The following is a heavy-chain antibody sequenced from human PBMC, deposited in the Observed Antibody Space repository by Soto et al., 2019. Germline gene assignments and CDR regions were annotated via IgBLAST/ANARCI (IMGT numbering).Heavy chain of an antibody. J-gene: IGHJ6*02. D-gene: IGHD2-8*01. CDR1: GFTVTSHA. CDR3: TRSRRSLLMVYGFGGMDV. CDR2: ISGSGDGT. V-gene: IGHV3-23*01. Sequence: EVQLLESGGGVVQRGGSLRLSCAASGFTVTSHAMSWVRQAPGKGLEWVSSISGSGDGTYYGDSVKGRFTISRDSSSSTLYLEMKNLRGDDTAVYFCTRSRRSLLMVYGFGGMDVWGQGTTVTVSS.